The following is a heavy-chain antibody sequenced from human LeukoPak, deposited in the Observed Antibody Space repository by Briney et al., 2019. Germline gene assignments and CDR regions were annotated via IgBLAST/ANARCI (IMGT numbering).Heavy chain of an antibody. CDR1: GHTFTGYY. D-gene: IGHD3-22*01. Sequence: GASVKVSCKASGHTFTGYYMHWVRQAPGQGLEWMGWINPNSGGTNYAQKFQGRVTMTRDTSISTAYMELSRLRSDDTAVYYCARAANYDSSGYQDYWGQGTLVTVSS. CDR2: INPNSGGT. J-gene: IGHJ4*02. V-gene: IGHV1-2*02. CDR3: ARAANYDSSGYQDY.